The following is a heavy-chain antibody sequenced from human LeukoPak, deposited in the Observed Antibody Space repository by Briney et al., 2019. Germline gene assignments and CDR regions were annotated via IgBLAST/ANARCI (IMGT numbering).Heavy chain of an antibody. CDR2: ISITGTTV. Sequence: GGSLRLSCAASGFNFSSYVMHWVRQAPGKGLELVSYISITGTTVYYPDSVRGRFNIYRDNARNSLYLQMDSLRAEDTAMYYCARGRDCRKNSCFRGFDVWGQGTMVTVSS. CDR3: ARGRDCRKNSCFRGFDV. D-gene: IGHD2-15*01. V-gene: IGHV3-48*03. J-gene: IGHJ3*01. CDR1: GFNFSSYV.